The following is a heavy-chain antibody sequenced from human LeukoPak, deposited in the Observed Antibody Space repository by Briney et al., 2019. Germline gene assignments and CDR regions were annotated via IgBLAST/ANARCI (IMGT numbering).Heavy chain of an antibody. V-gene: IGHV3-30*02. CDR2: LRYDGSDK. J-gene: IGHJ4*02. D-gene: IGHD3-10*01. CDR1: GFNFNNYG. Sequence: GGSLRLSCAATGFNFNNYGIHWVRQAPGTGLDWVAYLRYDGSDKYYSDSVKGRFTISRDNSKNTVYLQMNSLRAEDTARYYCAKDRGELLWFGELNYWGQGTLVTVSS. CDR3: AKDRGELLWFGELNY.